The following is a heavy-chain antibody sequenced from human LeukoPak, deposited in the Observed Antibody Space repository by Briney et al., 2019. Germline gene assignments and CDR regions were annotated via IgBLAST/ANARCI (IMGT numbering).Heavy chain of an antibody. D-gene: IGHD3-10*01. CDR2: IIPIFGTA. J-gene: IGHJ4*02. CDR1: GGTFSSYA. Sequence: GSSVKVPCKASGGTFSSYAISWVRQAPGQGLEWMGRIIPIFGTANYAQKFQGRVTITTDESTSTVYMELSSLRSEDTAVYYCARDLGGDGSGNFDYWGQGTLVTVSS. V-gene: IGHV1-69*05. CDR3: ARDLGGDGSGNFDY.